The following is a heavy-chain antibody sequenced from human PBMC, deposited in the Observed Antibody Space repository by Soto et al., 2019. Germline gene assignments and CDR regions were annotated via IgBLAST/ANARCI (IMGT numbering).Heavy chain of an antibody. J-gene: IGHJ4*02. CDR3: AKSRVFIGAIVTLLDS. CDR2: ISNNGDTA. Sequence: EVQLLESGGGLVQPGGSLTLSCATSGFTFSSYAMVWVRQAAEKGLEWVASISNNGDTAYYADSVKGRFTISRGNSENXLYLQMNGLRADDMALYFCAKSRVFIGAIVTLLDSWGQGTQVTVSS. V-gene: IGHV3-23*01. D-gene: IGHD3-16*02. CDR1: GFTFSSYA.